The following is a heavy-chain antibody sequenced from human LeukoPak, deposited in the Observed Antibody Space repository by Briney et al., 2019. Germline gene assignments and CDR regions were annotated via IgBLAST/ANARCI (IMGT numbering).Heavy chain of an antibody. V-gene: IGHV3-21*04. J-gene: IGHJ4*02. Sequence: PGGSLRLSCAASGFTFSTYSMNWVRQAPGKGLEWVSSISSSSTYISYADSVKGRFTVSRDNSKTTLYLQMNSLRADDTAVYYCAKGGPTGSNYFDFWGQGTLVTVSS. CDR1: GFTFSTYS. CDR3: AKGGPTGSNYFDF. D-gene: IGHD1-26*01. CDR2: ISSSSTYI.